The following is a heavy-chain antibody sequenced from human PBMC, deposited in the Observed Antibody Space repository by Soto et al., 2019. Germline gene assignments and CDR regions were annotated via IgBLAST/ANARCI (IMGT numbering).Heavy chain of an antibody. Sequence: ASVKVSCKTSGYLFTTYDINWVRQAAGRGLEWMGRVNPNNGKTDYAQNFQGRLTMTRDTSISTVYMELSSLTSEDTAVYYCAKVFGGLYSCFDPWGQGTLVTVSS. CDR1: GYLFTTYD. D-gene: IGHD3-16*01. CDR2: VNPNNGKT. V-gene: IGHV1-8*01. J-gene: IGHJ5*02. CDR3: AKVFGGLYSCFDP.